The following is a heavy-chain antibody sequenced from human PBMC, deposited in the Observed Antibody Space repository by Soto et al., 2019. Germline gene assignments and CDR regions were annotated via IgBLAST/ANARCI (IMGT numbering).Heavy chain of an antibody. V-gene: IGHV4-31*02. CDR3: ARNIFTAMPNDAFDI. Sequence: GSTYYNPSLKSRVTISVDTSKNQFSLKLSSVTAADTAVYYCARNIFTAMPNDAFDIWGQGTMVTVSS. D-gene: IGHD5-18*01. CDR2: GST. J-gene: IGHJ3*02.